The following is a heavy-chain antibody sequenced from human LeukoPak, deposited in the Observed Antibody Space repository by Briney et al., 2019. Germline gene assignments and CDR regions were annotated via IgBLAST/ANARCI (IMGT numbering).Heavy chain of an antibody. V-gene: IGHV3-23*01. J-gene: IGHJ4*02. CDR2: ISGSGGST. D-gene: IGHD3-10*01. CDR3: AKEGSLGSITMVRGVIIRPGVYFDY. CDR1: GFTFSSYA. Sequence: PGGSLRLSCAASGFTFSSYAMSWVRQAPGKGLEWVSAISGSGGSTYYADSVKDRFTISRDNSKNTLYLQMNSLRAEDTAVYYCAKEGSLGSITMVRGVIIRPGVYFDYWGQGTLVTVSS.